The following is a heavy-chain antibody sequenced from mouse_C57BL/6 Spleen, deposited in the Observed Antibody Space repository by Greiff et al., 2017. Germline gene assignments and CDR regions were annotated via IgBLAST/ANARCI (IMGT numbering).Heavy chain of an antibody. CDR2: ISDGGSYT. CDR3: ARATTVDLDY. V-gene: IGHV5-4*03. CDR1: GFTFSSYA. D-gene: IGHD1-1*01. Sequence: EVKVEESGGGLVKPGGSLKLSCAASGFTFSSYAMSWVRQTPEKRLEWVATISDGGSYTYYPDNVKGRFTISRDNAKNNLYLQMSHLKSEDTDMYSCARATTVDLDYWGQGTTLTVSS. J-gene: IGHJ2*01.